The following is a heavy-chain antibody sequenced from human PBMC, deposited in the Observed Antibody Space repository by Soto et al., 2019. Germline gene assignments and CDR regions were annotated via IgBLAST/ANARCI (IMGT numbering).Heavy chain of an antibody. J-gene: IGHJ4*02. CDR3: AKSLSTATSFDY. V-gene: IGHV3-23*01. Sequence: GGSLRLSCAASGFTFSSYAMNWVRQAPGKGPEWVSHISAAGDTYYADSVKGRFTTSRDNSRNTLFLQMNSLRAEDTAVYYCAKSLSTATSFDYWGQGTPVTVSS. CDR1: GFTFSSYA. CDR2: ISAAGDT.